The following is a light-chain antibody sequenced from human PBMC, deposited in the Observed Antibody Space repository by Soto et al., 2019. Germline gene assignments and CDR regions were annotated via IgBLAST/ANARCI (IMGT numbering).Light chain of an antibody. V-gene: IGKV3-11*01. CDR3: QQRSNWPGT. J-gene: IGKJ5*01. Sequence: IEVTQSPATLSLSTGERATLSCTASQSVSSYLAWYQQKPGQAPRLLIYDASNRATGIPARFSGSGSGTDFTLTISSLEPEDFAVYYCQQRSNWPGTFGQGTRLEIK. CDR2: DAS. CDR1: QSVSSY.